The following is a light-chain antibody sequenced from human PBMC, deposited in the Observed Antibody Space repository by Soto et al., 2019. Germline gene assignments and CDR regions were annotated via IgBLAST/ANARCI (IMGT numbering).Light chain of an antibody. Sequence: QSALTQPASVSGSPGQSITISCTGTSSDVGSYNLVSWYQQNPGKAPKLMIYEGTKRPSGVSDRFPGSKSGNTASMTISGLQAEDEADYYCCSYAHDTRSGTVVFGEGTKLTVL. CDR3: CSYAHDTRSGTVV. J-gene: IGLJ2*01. CDR2: EGT. CDR1: SSDVGSYNL. V-gene: IGLV2-23*01.